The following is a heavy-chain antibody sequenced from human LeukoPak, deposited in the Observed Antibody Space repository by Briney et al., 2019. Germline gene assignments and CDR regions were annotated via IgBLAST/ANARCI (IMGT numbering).Heavy chain of an antibody. D-gene: IGHD5-12*01. CDR3: ARDSGYSGYDCAY. CDR1: GGTFISYA. V-gene: IGHV1-69*13. CDR2: IIPIFGTA. J-gene: IGHJ4*02. Sequence: SVKASCKASGGTFISYAISWVRQAPGQGLEWMGGIIPIFGTANYAQKFQGRVTITADESTSTAYMELSSLRSEDTAVYYCARDSGYSGYDCAYWGQGTLVTVSS.